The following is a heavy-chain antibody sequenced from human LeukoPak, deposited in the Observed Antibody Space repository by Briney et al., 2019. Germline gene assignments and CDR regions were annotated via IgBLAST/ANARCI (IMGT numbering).Heavy chain of an antibody. D-gene: IGHD1-26*01. J-gene: IGHJ4*02. CDR2: IYPGDSDT. V-gene: IGHV5-51*01. CDR1: GYSFTSYW. CDR3: ARATLGELLIAY. Sequence: GGPLKISCKGSGYSFTSYWTGWVPQFPGKGLGWMGIIYPGDSDTRYSPSFQGQVTISADKSISTAYLQWSSLKASDTAMYYCARATLGELLIAYWGQGTLVTVSS.